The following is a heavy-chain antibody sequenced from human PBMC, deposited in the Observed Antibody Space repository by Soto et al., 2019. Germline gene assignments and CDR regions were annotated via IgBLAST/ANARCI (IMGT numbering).Heavy chain of an antibody. Sequence: PGGSLRLSCAASGFTFSDYYMSWIRQAPGKGLEWVSYISSRSSTIYYADSVKGRFTISRDNAKNSLYLQMNSLRAEDTAVYYCARAPPYYYDSSGYYYGYWGQGTLVTVSS. CDR1: GFTFSDYY. CDR2: ISSRSSTI. J-gene: IGHJ4*02. CDR3: ARAPPYYYDSSGYYYGY. D-gene: IGHD3-22*01. V-gene: IGHV3-11*01.